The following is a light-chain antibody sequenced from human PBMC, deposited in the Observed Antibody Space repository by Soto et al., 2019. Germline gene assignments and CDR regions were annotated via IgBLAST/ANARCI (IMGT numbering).Light chain of an antibody. CDR1: QSISSY. Sequence: DIQMAPSRYTLSASVGDRVTITCRASQSISSYLNWYQQKPGKAPKLLIYAASSLQSGVPSRFSGSGSGTDFTLTISSLQPEEFATYYCQQSYSTPQTVGQGTKVDIK. V-gene: IGKV1-39*01. CDR2: AAS. CDR3: QQSYSTPQT. J-gene: IGKJ1*01.